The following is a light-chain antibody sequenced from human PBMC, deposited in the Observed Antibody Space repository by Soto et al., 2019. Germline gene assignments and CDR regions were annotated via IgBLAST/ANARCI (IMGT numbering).Light chain of an antibody. CDR3: QQRSNWPPGIT. CDR2: DAS. J-gene: IGKJ5*01. CDR1: QSVINSY. V-gene: IGKV3-11*01. Sequence: EIVLTQSPGTLSLSPGERATLSCRASQSVINSYLAWYQQKPGQAPRLLIYDASNRATGIPARFSGSGSGTDFTLTISSLEPEDFAVYYCQQRSNWPPGITFGQGTRLEIK.